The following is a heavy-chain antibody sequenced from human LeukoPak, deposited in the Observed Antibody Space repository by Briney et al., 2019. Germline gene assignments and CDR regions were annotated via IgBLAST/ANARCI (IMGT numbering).Heavy chain of an antibody. J-gene: IGHJ4*02. CDR3: ARDAGAQDYFHY. CDR1: GFTFSSYW. V-gene: IGHV3-30*03. Sequence: GGSLRLSCAASGFTFSSYWMHWVRQAPGKGLEWVATISYDGSETYYSDSVNGRFTISRDNSRNTLSLQMSRLTTDDSTVYFCARDAGAQDYFHYWGQGTLVTVSS. CDR2: ISYDGSET.